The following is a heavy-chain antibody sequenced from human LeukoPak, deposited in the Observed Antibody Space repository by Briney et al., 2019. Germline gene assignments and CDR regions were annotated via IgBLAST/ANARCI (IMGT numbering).Heavy chain of an antibody. V-gene: IGHV4-39*01. CDR2: VSYSGRT. J-gene: IGHJ4*02. CDR1: GGSISSSNYY. CDR3: ARHSSASYYHGSGSYYNVN. Sequence: SETLSLTCTVSGGSISSSNYYWGWIRQPPGKGLEWIGSVSYSGRTYYNPSLKGRVTISVDTSKHQFSLKLSSVTAVDTAVYYCARHSSASYYHGSGSYYNVNWGQGTLVTVSS. D-gene: IGHD3-10*01.